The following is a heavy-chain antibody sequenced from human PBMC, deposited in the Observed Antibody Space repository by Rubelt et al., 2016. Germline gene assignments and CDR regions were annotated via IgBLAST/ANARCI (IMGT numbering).Heavy chain of an antibody. CDR3: AYIILPLPNHVWGRYRPYYFDS. J-gene: IGHJ4*02. CDR2: IYWDDDK. V-gene: IGHV2-5*02. D-gene: IGHD3-16*02. CDR1: GFSLTTNGVG. Sequence: QITLKESGPTLVKPTQTLTLTCNFSGFSLTTNGVGVGWIRQPPGKALEWLALIYWDDDKRFSPSLKNRLPISMATSKHQVVLTLGNMDPMEAATYFCAYIILPLPNHVWGRYRPYYFDSWGQGTLVTVS.